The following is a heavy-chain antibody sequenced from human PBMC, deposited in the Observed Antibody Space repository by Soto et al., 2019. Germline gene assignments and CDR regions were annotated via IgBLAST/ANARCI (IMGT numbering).Heavy chain of an antibody. CDR3: ARTPSPSSPFDY. CDR2: IFAGGNT. J-gene: IGHJ4*02. CDR1: GFTVSSNY. V-gene: IGHV3-53*01. Sequence: EVQLVESGGCLIQPGGSLRLSCAASGFTVSSNYMTWVRQAPGKGLEWVSIIFAGGNTYYADSVKGRFTISRDNSKNTMYLQMSGLRAEDTAVYFCARTPSPSSPFDYWGQGTLVTVPS. D-gene: IGHD6-13*01.